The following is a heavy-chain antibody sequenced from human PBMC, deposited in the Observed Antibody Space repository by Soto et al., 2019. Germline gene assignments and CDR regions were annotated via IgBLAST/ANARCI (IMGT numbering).Heavy chain of an antibody. D-gene: IGHD3-3*01. CDR3: ARDNDFWSGNPGAFDI. CDR2: IKQDGSEK. J-gene: IGHJ3*02. CDR1: GFTFSSYW. Sequence: GGSLRLSCAASGFTFSSYWMSWVRQAPGKGLEWVANIKQDGSEKYYVDSVKGRFTISRDNAKNSLYLQMSSLRAEDTAVYYCARDNDFWSGNPGAFDIWGQGTMVTVSS. V-gene: IGHV3-7*03.